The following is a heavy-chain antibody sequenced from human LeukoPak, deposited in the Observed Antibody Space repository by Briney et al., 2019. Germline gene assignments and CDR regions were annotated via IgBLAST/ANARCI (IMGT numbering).Heavy chain of an antibody. V-gene: IGHV4-39*07. J-gene: IGHJ5*02. CDR3: ARPRVLLVRSPWFDP. CDR1: GGSISSSSYY. Sequence: SETLSLTCTVSGGSISSSSYYWGWIRQPPGKGLEWIGEINHSGSTNYNPSLKSRVTISVDTSKNQFSLKLSSVTAADTAVYYCARPRVLLVRSPWFDPWGQGTLVTVSS. D-gene: IGHD6-6*01. CDR2: INHSGST.